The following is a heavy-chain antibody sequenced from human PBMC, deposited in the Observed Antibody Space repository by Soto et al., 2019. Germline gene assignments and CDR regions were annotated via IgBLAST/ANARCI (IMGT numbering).Heavy chain of an antibody. V-gene: IGHV1-18*01. J-gene: IGHJ5*02. CDR2: ISAYNGNT. CDR3: ARGRMVRGVMVYNWFDP. CDR1: GYTFTSYG. Sequence: GASVKVSCKASGYTFTSYGISWVRQAPGQRLEWMGWISAYNGNTNYAQKLQGRVTMTTDTSTSTAYMELRSLRSDDTAVYYCARGRMVRGVMVYNWFDPWGQGTLVTVSS. D-gene: IGHD3-10*01.